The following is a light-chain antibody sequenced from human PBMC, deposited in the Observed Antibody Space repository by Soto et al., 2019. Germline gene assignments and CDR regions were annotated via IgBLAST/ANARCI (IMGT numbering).Light chain of an antibody. CDR2: DAS. J-gene: IGKJ1*01. Sequence: EIVLTQSPATLSLSPGERATLSCRASQSVSSYLAWYQQKPGQAPRLLIYDASNRATGIPPRFSGSGSGTEFTLTISNLQSEDFAVYHCQQYDKWPRTFGQGTKVDIK. V-gene: IGKV3-11*01. CDR3: QQYDKWPRT. CDR1: QSVSSY.